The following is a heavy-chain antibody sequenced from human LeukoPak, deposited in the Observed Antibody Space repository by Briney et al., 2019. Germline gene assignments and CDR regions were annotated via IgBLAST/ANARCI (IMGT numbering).Heavy chain of an antibody. CDR1: GYSISSGYY. CDR2: IYHSGST. Sequence: SETLSLTCTVSGYSISSGYYWGWIRQPPGKGLEWIGSIYHSGSTYYNPSLKSRVTISVDTSKNQFSLKLSSVTAADTAVYYCASSSWAADWFDPWGQGTLATVSS. V-gene: IGHV4-38-2*02. CDR3: ASSSWAADWFDP. J-gene: IGHJ5*02. D-gene: IGHD6-13*01.